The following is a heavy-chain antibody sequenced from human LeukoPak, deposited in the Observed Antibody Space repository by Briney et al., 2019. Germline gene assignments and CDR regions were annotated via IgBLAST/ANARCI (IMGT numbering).Heavy chain of an antibody. CDR2: ISWNSGSI. J-gene: IGHJ4*02. CDR1: GFTFDDYA. Sequence: GGSLRLSCAASGFTFDDYAMHWVRQAPGKGLEWASGISWNSGSIGHADSVKGRFTISRDNAKNSLYLQMNSLRAEDTALYYCAKDMTHHYDSRYYFDYWGQGTLVTVSS. D-gene: IGHD3-22*01. V-gene: IGHV3-9*01. CDR3: AKDMTHHYDSRYYFDY.